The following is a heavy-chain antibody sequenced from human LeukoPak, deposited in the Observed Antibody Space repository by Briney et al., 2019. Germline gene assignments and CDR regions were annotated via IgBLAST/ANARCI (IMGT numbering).Heavy chain of an antibody. V-gene: IGHV1-8*01. J-gene: IGHJ6*02. CDR2: MNPNSGNT. D-gene: IGHD1-26*01. CDR3: ARVRELRYYYGMDV. Sequence: GASVNVSCTASGYTFTSYDINWVRQATGQGLEWMGWMNPNSGNTGYAQKFQGRVTMTRNTSISTAYMELSSLRSDDTAVYYCARVRELRYYYGMDVWGQGTTVTVSS. CDR1: GYTFTSYD.